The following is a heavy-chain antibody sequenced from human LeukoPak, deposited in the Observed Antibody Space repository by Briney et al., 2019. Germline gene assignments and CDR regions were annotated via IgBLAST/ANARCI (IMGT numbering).Heavy chain of an antibody. V-gene: IGHV3-30*18. CDR3: AKDVSYDSSGYYYADYVYPDY. CDR2: ISYDGSNK. CDR1: GFTFSSYG. D-gene: IGHD3-22*01. J-gene: IGHJ4*02. Sequence: SLRLSCAASGFTFSSYGMHWVRQAPGKGLEWVAVISYDGSNKYYADSVKGRFTISRDNSKNMLYLQMNSLRAEDTAVYYCAKDVSYDSSGYYYADYVYPDYWGQGTLVTVSS.